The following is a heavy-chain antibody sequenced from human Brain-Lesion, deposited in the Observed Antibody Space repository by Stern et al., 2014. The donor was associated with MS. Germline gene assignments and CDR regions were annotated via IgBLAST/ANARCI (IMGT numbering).Heavy chain of an antibody. Sequence: QVQLQQSGPGLMKPSQTLALTCAISGDSVSSNSAAWYWIRQSPSRGLEWLGRTYYRSKWYYQYAESVKSRITINADTSTNQFSLQLNSVTPEDTAVYLCAKGYNWFDSWGQGTVVTVS. CDR3: AKGYNWFDS. V-gene: IGHV6-1*01. CDR2: TYYRSKWYY. J-gene: IGHJ5*01. CDR1: GDSVSSNSAA.